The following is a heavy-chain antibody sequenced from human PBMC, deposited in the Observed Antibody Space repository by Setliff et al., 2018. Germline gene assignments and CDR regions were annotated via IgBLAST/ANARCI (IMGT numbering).Heavy chain of an antibody. D-gene: IGHD1-1*01. CDR2: IHYRGTT. CDR3: ARTGTYRYFDY. V-gene: IGHV4-39*01. CDR1: GASITSDAYY. J-gene: IGHJ4*02. Sequence: SETLSLTCIVSGASITSDAYYWSWVRQHPGKGLEWIGRIHYRGTTYSNASLASRLTISVDTAKNQFSLKLTSVTAADTAVYYCARTGTYRYFDYWGQGTRVTVSS.